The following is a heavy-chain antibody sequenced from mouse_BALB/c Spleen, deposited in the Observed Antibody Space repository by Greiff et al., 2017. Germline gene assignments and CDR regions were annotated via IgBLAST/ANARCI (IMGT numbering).Heavy chain of an antibody. CDR2: IYPGSGST. V-gene: IGHV1S22*01. J-gene: IGHJ3*01. Sequence: LQQPGSELVRPGASVKLSCKASGYTFTSYWMHWVKQRPGQGLEWIGNIYPGSGSTNYDEKFKSKATLTVDTSSSTAYMQLSSLTSEDSAVYYCTVYDGYYGFAYWGQGTLVTVSA. D-gene: IGHD2-3*01. CDR1: GYTFTSYW. CDR3: TVYDGYYGFAY.